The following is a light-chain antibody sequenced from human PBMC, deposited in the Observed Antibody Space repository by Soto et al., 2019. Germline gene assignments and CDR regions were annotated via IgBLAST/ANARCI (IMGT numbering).Light chain of an antibody. Sequence: DIQMTQSPSSLSASVGDRVTITCQASQNIDTELSWYQQKPGKAPKLLIFDVSTLESGVPSRFSGSGSGTEFTLTISSLQPDDFATYYCQQYNSYWKMFGQGTKVDI. CDR1: QNIDTE. CDR3: QQYNSYWKM. CDR2: DVS. J-gene: IGKJ1*01. V-gene: IGKV1-5*01.